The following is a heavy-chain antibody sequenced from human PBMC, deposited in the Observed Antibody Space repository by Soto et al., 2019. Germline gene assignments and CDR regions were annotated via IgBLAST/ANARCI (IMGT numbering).Heavy chain of an antibody. J-gene: IGHJ4*02. V-gene: IGHV3-21*06. Sequence: SLRLSCAASGFTFTRYSMNWVRQAPGKGLEWVSSISSTTHYIYYADSMRGRFTISRDNAKNAVYLEMNSLRAEDTAVYYCARESEDLTSNFDYWGQGTPVTVSS. CDR3: ARESEDLTSNFDY. CDR1: GFTFTRYS. CDR2: ISSTTHYI.